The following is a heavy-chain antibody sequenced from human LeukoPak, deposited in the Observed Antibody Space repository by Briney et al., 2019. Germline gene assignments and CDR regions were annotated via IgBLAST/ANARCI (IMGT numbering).Heavy chain of an antibody. CDR1: GGSISSSSYY. CDR2: IYYSGRT. CDR3: ARGVSMIVVVIHDWYFDL. Sequence: SETLSLTCTVSGGSISSSSYYWGWIRQPPGKGLEWIGNIYYSGRTYYNPSLKSRVTISVDTSKNQFSLRLSSVTATDTAVYYCARGVSMIVVVIHDWYFDLWGRGTLVTVSS. J-gene: IGHJ2*01. D-gene: IGHD3-22*01. V-gene: IGHV4-39*01.